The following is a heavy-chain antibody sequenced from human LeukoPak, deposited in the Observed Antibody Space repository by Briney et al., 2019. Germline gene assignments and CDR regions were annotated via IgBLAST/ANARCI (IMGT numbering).Heavy chain of an antibody. D-gene: IGHD5-24*01. J-gene: IGHJ4*02. Sequence: SETLSLTCAVYGGSFSGYYWSWIRQPPGKGLEWIGEINHSGSTNYNPSLKSRVTISVDTSKNQFSLKLSSVTAADTAVYYCARQRRWLQLAAYYFDYWGQGTLVTVSS. CDR3: ARQRRWLQLAAYYFDY. CDR2: INHSGST. CDR1: GGSFSGYY. V-gene: IGHV4-34*01.